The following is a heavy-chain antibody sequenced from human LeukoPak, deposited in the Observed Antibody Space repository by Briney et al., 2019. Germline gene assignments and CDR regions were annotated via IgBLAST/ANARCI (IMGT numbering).Heavy chain of an antibody. CDR2: XXXXSGGT. D-gene: IGHD2-15*01. Sequence: SVKVSCKASGYTFTGHYMHWVRQAPGQGLEXXXXXXXXSGGTNYAQKFQGRVTMTRDTSISTAYMELSRLRSDDTAVYYCARDGGYCSGGSCYPVGMDVWGQGTTVTVSS. CDR1: GYTFTGHY. J-gene: IGHJ6*02. CDR3: ARDGGYCSGGSCYPVGMDV. V-gene: IGHV1-2*02.